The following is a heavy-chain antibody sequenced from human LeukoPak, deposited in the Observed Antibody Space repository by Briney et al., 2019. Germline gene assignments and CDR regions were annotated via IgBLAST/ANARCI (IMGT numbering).Heavy chain of an antibody. CDR3: ARQTDAGDAFDI. CDR2: ISYDGSNK. Sequence: PGGSLRLSCAASGFTFSSYAMHWVRQAPGKGLEWVAVISYDGSNKYYADSVKGRFTISRDNSKNTLYLQMNSLRAEDTAVYYCARQTDAGDAFDIWGQGTMVTVSS. V-gene: IGHV3-30-3*01. CDR1: GFTFSSYA. J-gene: IGHJ3*02.